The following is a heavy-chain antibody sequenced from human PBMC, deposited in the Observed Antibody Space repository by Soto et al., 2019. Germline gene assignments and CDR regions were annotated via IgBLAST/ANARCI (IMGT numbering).Heavy chain of an antibody. CDR2: ISAYNGNT. CDR3: ARDQPHIVVVPAASPVDY. J-gene: IGHJ4*02. Sequence: ASVKVSCKASGYTFTSYGISWVRQAPGQGLEWMGWISAYNGNTNYAQKLQGRVIMTTDTSTSTAYMELRSLRSDDTAVYYFARDQPHIVVVPAASPVDYWGQGTLVTVSS. V-gene: IGHV1-18*01. D-gene: IGHD2-2*01. CDR1: GYTFTSYG.